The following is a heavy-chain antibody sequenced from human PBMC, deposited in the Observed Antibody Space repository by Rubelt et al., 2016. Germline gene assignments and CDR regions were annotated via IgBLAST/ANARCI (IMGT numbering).Heavy chain of an antibody. CDR3: ARDLGITMVRGVPAYP. V-gene: IGHV4-34*01. D-gene: IGHD3-10*01. CDR1: GGSFSGYY. CDR2: INHSGST. Sequence: QVQLQQWGAGLLKPSETLSLTCAVYGGSFSGYYWSWIRQPPGKGLEWIGEINHSGSTNYNPSLKSRVTISVDTSKNQFSLKLSSVTAADTAVYYCARDLGITMVRGVPAYPWGQGTLVTVSS. J-gene: IGHJ5*02.